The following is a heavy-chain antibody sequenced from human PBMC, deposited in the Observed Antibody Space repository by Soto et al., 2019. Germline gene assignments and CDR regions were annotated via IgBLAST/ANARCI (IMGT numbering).Heavy chain of an antibody. CDR3: ARDGPFISVAVPAFQYAMDV. CDR1: SFTFSSYW. D-gene: IGHD6-19*01. Sequence: DVRLVESGGGLVQPGGSLRLSCAASSFTFSSYWLSWVRQAPGKGLEWVATIKQDGSENYYVDSVKGRFTISRDNAKNSLYLQMSSLRADDTAVYYCARDGPFISVAVPAFQYAMDVW. J-gene: IGHJ6*03. CDR2: IKQDGSEN. V-gene: IGHV3-7*03.